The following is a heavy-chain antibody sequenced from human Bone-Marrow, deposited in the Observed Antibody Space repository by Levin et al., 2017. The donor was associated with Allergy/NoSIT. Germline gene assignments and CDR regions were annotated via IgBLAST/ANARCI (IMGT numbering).Heavy chain of an antibody. CDR1: GFTFSSYA. Sequence: GGSLRLSCAASGFTFSSYAMSWVRQAPGKGLEWVSAISGSGGSTYYADSVKGRFTISRDNSKNTLYLQMNSLRAEDTAVYYCAKDRGWQSTRSDAFDIWGQGTMVTVSS. CDR3: AKDRGWQSTRSDAFDI. J-gene: IGHJ3*02. V-gene: IGHV3-23*01. D-gene: IGHD3-10*01. CDR2: ISGSGGST.